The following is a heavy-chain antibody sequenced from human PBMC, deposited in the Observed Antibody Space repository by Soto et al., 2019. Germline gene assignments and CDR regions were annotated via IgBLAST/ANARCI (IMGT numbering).Heavy chain of an antibody. CDR3: AKDRPGFVYGDYGPVDY. D-gene: IGHD4-17*01. CDR2: ISGSGGST. Sequence: GGSLRLSCAASGFTFSSYAMSWVRQAPGKGLEWVSAISGSGGSTYYADSVKGRFTISRDNSKNTLYLQMNSLRAEDTAVYYCAKDRPGFVYGDYGPVDYWGQGTLVTVSS. J-gene: IGHJ4*02. CDR1: GFTFSSYA. V-gene: IGHV3-23*01.